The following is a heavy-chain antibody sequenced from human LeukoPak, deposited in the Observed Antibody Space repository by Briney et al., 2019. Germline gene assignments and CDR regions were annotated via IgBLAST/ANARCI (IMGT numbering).Heavy chain of an antibody. D-gene: IGHD6-13*01. CDR2: IYPGDSDT. Sequence: GESLKISFEASGYHFSNYWINWVRQKPGKGLEWMGIIYPGDSDTRYGPSFQGHVTISADSSANTAYLQWSRLEASHTAKYFCARKANGMAAPFDSWAQGTLVTVSS. CDR1: GYHFSNYW. V-gene: IGHV5-51*01. CDR3: ARKANGMAAPFDS. J-gene: IGHJ4*02.